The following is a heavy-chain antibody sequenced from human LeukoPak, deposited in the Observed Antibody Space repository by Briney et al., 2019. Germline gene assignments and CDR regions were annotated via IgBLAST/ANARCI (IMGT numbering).Heavy chain of an antibody. D-gene: IGHD5-18*01. V-gene: IGHV4-59*01. CDR2: IYYSGST. CDR3: ARANSDTAMVHNWFDP. Sequence: SETLSLTCTVSGGSISSYYWSWIRQPPGKGLEWIGYIYYSGSTNYNPSLKSRVTISVDTSKNQFSLKLSSVTAADTAVYYCARANSDTAMVHNWFDPWGQGTLVTVSS. J-gene: IGHJ5*02. CDR1: GGSISSYY.